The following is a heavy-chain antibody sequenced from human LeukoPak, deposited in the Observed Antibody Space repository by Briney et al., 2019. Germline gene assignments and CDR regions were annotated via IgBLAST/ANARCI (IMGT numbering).Heavy chain of an antibody. V-gene: IGHV4-4*07. CDR3: ARDAYGSGSYYLGFDY. Sequence: TPSETLSLTCTVSGGSISSYYWSWIRQPAGKGLEWLGRIYTSGSTNYNPSLKSRVTMSVDTSKNQFSLKLSSVTAADTAVYYCARDAYGSGSYYLGFDYWGQGTLVTVSS. D-gene: IGHD3-10*01. CDR2: IYTSGST. CDR1: GGSISSYY. J-gene: IGHJ4*02.